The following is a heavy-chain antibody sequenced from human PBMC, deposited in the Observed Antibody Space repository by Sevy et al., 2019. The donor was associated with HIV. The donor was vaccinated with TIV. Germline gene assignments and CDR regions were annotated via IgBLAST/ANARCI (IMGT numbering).Heavy chain of an antibody. Sequence: GESLKISCKGSGYSFTSYWIGWVRQMPGKGLEWMGIIYPGDSDTRDSPSFQGQVTISADKSISTAYLQWSSLKASDTAMYYCARHAVSDYYYYYGMDVWGQGTTVTVSS. V-gene: IGHV5-51*01. CDR2: IYPGDSDT. CDR1: GYSFTSYW. J-gene: IGHJ6*02. CDR3: ARHAVSDYYYYYGMDV.